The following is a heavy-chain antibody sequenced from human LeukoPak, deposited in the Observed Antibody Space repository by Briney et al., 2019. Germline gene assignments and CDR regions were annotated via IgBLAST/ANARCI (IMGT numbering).Heavy chain of an antibody. D-gene: IGHD6-19*01. CDR2: ISFSHHT. V-gene: IGHV3-11*06. J-gene: IGHJ5*02. CDR1: GFTFSDHY. Sequence: GGSLRLSCAASGFTFSDHYMSWIRQAPGKGLEWISYISFSHHTNYADSVKGRFTISRDDARNSLFLQMNSLRAEDTAVYYCAREHSSVSSESKVYDLWGQGTLVTVSS. CDR3: AREHSSVSSESKVYDL.